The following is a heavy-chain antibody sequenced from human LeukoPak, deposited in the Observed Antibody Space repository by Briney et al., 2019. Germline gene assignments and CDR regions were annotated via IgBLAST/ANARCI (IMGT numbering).Heavy chain of an antibody. CDR1: GFTFSSYE. CDR3: ARAQLELRTIDS. D-gene: IGHD1-7*01. CDR2: ISDTGSTI. V-gene: IGHV3-48*03. J-gene: IGHJ4*02. Sequence: GGSLRLSCAASGFTFSSYELNGVRQAPGKGLEWVSYISDTGSTIYYADSVEGRFTISRDNAKNSLYLQMNSLRAEDTAVYYCARAQLELRTIDSWGQGTLVTVSS.